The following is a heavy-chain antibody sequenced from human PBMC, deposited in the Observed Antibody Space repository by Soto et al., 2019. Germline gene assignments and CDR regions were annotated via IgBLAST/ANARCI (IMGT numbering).Heavy chain of an antibody. Sequence: GASVKVSCKASGYTFTNYAIDWVRQAPGQRLEWMGWINAGNGNTKYSQKFLGRVTITRDTSASTAYMELSSLRSEDTAVYYCARAVAVPADFDYWGQGTLVTVSS. J-gene: IGHJ4*02. V-gene: IGHV1-3*01. CDR3: ARAVAVPADFDY. D-gene: IGHD6-19*01. CDR1: GYTFTNYA. CDR2: INAGNGNT.